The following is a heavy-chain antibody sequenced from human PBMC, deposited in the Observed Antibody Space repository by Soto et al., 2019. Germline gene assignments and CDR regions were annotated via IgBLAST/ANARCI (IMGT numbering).Heavy chain of an antibody. CDR3: AKCDINPIYYYYGMDV. CDR1: GGSFSNYV. Sequence: SVKVSCKASGGSFSNYVISWVRQAPGQGLEWMGGIIPIFGTANYAQKFQGRVTITANESTSTAYMELSSLRSEDTAVYYCAKCDINPIYYYYGMDVWGQGTTVTVSS. CDR2: IIPIFGTA. V-gene: IGHV1-69*01. J-gene: IGHJ6*02.